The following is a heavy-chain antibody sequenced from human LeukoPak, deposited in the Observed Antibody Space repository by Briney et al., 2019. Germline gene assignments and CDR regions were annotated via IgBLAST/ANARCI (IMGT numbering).Heavy chain of an antibody. CDR3: AREVDAAAAYNWFDP. D-gene: IGHD2-2*01. CDR2: IYYSGST. J-gene: IGHJ5*02. V-gene: IGHV4-39*07. CDR1: GFTFSSYW. Sequence: GSLRLSCAASGFTFSSYWMNWVRQAPGKGLEWVGTIYYSGSTYYKPSLKRRVTISVDTSKNQFSLKLSSVTAADTAVYYCAREVDAAAAYNWFDPWGQGTLVTVSS.